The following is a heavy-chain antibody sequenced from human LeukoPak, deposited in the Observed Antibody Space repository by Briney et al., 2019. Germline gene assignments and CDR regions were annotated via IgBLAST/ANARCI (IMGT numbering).Heavy chain of an antibody. CDR1: GGSIGSYY. Sequence: SETLSLTCTVSGGSIGSYYWSWIRQPPGKGLEWIGYIYYSGSTNYNPSLKSRVTISVDTSMNQFSLKLSSVTAADTAVYYCAREPYGDHYYGMDVWGQGTTVTVSS. D-gene: IGHD4-17*01. CDR3: AREPYGDHYYGMDV. V-gene: IGHV4-59*01. CDR2: IYYSGST. J-gene: IGHJ6*02.